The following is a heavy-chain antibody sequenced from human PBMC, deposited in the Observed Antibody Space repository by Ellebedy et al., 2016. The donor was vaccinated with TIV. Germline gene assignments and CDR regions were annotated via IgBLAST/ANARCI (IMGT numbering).Heavy chain of an antibody. D-gene: IGHD4-23*01. J-gene: IGHJ3*02. CDR2: ISGSGGNT. V-gene: IGHV3-23*01. Sequence: GESLKISCAASGLTFSSHAMSWVRQAPGKGLEWGSSISGSGGNTYYADSVKGRFTISRDNSKDTLYLQVNSLRAEDTAVYYCARDPVGVGPAFDIWGQGTMVTVSS. CDR3: ARDPVGVGPAFDI. CDR1: GLTFSSHA.